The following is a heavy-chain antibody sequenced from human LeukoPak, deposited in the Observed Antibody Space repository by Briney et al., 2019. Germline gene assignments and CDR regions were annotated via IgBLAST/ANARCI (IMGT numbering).Heavy chain of an antibody. V-gene: IGHV4-39*07. Sequence: SETLSLTCTVSGGSISSNSYYWGWIRQPPGKGLEWIGSIYYSGSTYYNPSLKSRVTISVDSSKNQFSLKLSSVTAADTAMYYCARGHLYDSSGYYYDYWGQGTLVTVSS. J-gene: IGHJ4*02. CDR2: IYYSGST. CDR1: GGSISSNSYY. D-gene: IGHD3-22*01. CDR3: ARGHLYDSSGYYYDY.